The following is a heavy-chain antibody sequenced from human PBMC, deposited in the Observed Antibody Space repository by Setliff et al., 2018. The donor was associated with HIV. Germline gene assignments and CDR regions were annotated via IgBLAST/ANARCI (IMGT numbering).Heavy chain of an antibody. J-gene: IGHJ6*03. D-gene: IGHD3-10*01. CDR3: ARARGLLPYYYLDV. V-gene: IGHV4-31*03. CDR2: IYYSGST. Sequence: LSLTCTVSGGSISSGGYYWSWIRQHPGKGLEWIGYIYYSGSTYYNPSLKSRVTMSVDTSKNQFSLKLSSVTAADTAVYYCARARGLLPYYYLDVWGKGTTVTSP. CDR1: GGSISSGGYY.